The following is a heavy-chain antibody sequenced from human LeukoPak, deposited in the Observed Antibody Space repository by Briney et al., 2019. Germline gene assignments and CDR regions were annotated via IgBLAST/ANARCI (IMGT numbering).Heavy chain of an antibody. CDR1: GFTFSSYW. CDR2: IKQDGSER. Sequence: GGSLRLSCAASGFTFSSYWMSWVRQAPGKGLEWVATIKQDGSERYYVDSVKGRFTISRDNAQNSLTLQMNSLRAEDTAVYYCARGYNWNYPIDYWGQGALVTVSS. D-gene: IGHD1-7*01. V-gene: IGHV3-7*04. J-gene: IGHJ4*02. CDR3: ARGYNWNYPIDY.